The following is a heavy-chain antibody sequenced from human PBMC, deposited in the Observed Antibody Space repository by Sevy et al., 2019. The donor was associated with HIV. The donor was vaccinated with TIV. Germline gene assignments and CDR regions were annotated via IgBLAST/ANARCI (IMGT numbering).Heavy chain of an antibody. CDR3: VKDKVDGDSGYGLFDF. Sequence: GGSLRLSCAASGFTFDDYAMHWVRQAPGNGLEWVSGLSRHIRTIGYADSVKGRFTISRDNARNSLYLQMNSLRAEDTAFYYCVKDKVDGDSGYGLFDFWGQGTLVTVSS. D-gene: IGHD5-12*01. J-gene: IGHJ4*02. CDR1: GFTFDDYA. CDR2: LSRHIRTI. V-gene: IGHV3-9*01.